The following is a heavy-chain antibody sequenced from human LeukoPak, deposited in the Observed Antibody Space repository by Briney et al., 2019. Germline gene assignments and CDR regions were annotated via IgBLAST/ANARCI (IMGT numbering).Heavy chain of an antibody. D-gene: IGHD4-23*01. V-gene: IGHV1-18*01. J-gene: IGHJ5*02. CDR2: ISGYNGNT. Sequence: ASVKVSCKASGYRFTSYGITWVRQAPGQGLEWMGWISGYNGNTSYAQKFQGRVTMTRDTSTSTVYMELSSLRSEDTAVYYCARQGTTVVTPPYSWFDPWGQGTLVIVSS. CDR1: GYRFTSYG. CDR3: ARQGTTVVTPPYSWFDP.